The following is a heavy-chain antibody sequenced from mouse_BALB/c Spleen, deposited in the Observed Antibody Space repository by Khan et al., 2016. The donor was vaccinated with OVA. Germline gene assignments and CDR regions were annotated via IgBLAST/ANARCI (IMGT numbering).Heavy chain of an antibody. CDR1: GFSLTSYG. Sequence: QVQLQQSGPGLVAPSQSLSITCTVSGFSLTSYGVHWVRQPPGKGLEWLGLIWADRSTNYNSALMSRLTISKDNSKSQVFLKMNSLQADDTGIYCCAREDYYGSDPHARDYWGQGISVIVSS. J-gene: IGHJ4*01. CDR2: IWADRST. V-gene: IGHV2-9*02. D-gene: IGHD1-1*01. CDR3: AREDYYGSDPHARDY.